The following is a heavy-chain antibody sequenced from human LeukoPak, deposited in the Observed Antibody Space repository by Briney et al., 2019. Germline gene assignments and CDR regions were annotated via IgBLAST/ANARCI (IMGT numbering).Heavy chain of an antibody. CDR2: FDPEDGET. D-gene: IGHD1-26*01. J-gene: IGHJ4*02. CDR3: ATGPYSGSSLHYLDY. V-gene: IGHV1-24*01. CDR1: GYTLTELS. Sequence: ASVKVSCKVSGYTLTELSMHWVRQAPGKGLEWMGGFDPEDGETIYAQKFQGRVTMTEDTSTDTAYMELSSLRSEDTAVYYCATGPYSGSSLHYLDYWAQGTLVTVSS.